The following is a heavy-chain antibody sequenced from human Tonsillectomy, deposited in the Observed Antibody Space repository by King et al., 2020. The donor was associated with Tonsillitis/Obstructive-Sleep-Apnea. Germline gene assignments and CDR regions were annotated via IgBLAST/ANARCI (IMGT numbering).Heavy chain of an antibody. D-gene: IGHD2-15*01. CDR2: IYPGDSDT. CDR1: GYSFTSYW. V-gene: IGHV5-51*01. CDR3: ARPRCSGGSCYSSSIDY. J-gene: IGHJ4*02. Sequence: QLVQSGAEVKKPGESLKISCKGSGYSFTSYWIGWVRQMPGKGLEWMGIIYPGDSDTRYSPSFQGQVTISADKSISTAYLQWSRLKASDTAMYYCARPRCSGGSCYSSSIDYWGQGTLVTVSS.